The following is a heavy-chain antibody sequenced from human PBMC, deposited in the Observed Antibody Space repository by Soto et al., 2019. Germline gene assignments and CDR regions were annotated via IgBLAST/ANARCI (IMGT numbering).Heavy chain of an antibody. CDR3: AAAYDFWSGYLTYAFDI. CDR2: IVVGSGNT. J-gene: IGHJ3*02. D-gene: IGHD3-3*01. V-gene: IGHV1-58*02. CDR1: GFTFTSSV. Sequence: SVKVSCKASGFTFTSSVMQWVRQARGQRLEWIGWIVVGSGNTNYAQKFQERVTITRDMSTSTAYMELSSLRSEDTAVYYCAAAYDFWSGYLTYAFDIWGQGTMVTVSS.